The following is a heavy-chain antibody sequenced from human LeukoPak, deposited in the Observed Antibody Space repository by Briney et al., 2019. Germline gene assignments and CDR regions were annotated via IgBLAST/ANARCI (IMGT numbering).Heavy chain of an antibody. J-gene: IGHJ4*02. CDR2: IKSKTDGGTT. V-gene: IGHV3-15*01. CDR1: GFTFSNAW. CDR3: TAPPHDSSGYTHDY. Sequence: SGGSLRLSCAASGFTFSNAWMSWVRQAPGKGLEWVGRIKSKTDGGTTDYAAPVKGRFTISRDDSKNTLYLQMNSLKTEDTAVYYCTAPPHDSSGYTHDYWGQGTLVTVSS. D-gene: IGHD3-22*01.